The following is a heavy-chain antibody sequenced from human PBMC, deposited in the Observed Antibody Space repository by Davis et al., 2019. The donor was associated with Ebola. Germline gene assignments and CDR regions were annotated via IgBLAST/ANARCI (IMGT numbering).Heavy chain of an antibody. V-gene: IGHV2-5*02. J-gene: IGHJ5*02. D-gene: IGHD3-3*01. CDR1: GFSLSTSGVG. CDR2: IYWDDDK. CDR3: AHTYYDFWSGYYTGSRFDP. Sequence: SGPTLVKPTQTLTLTCTFSGFSLSTSGVGVGWIRQPPGKALEWLALIYWDDDKRYSPSLKSRLTITKDTSKNQVVLTMTNMDPVDTATYYCAHTYYDFWSGYYTGSRFDPWGQGTLVTVSS.